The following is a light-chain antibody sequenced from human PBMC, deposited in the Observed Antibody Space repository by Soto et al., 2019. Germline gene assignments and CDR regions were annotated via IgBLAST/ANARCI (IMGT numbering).Light chain of an antibody. V-gene: IGKV3-11*01. CDR2: GAS. CDR1: QSVSNY. J-gene: IGKJ3*01. CDR3: QQRSNWIFT. Sequence: EIVLTQSPATLSLSPGERATLSCRASQSVSNYLAWYQRKPGQAPRLLIYGASKRATGIPARFRGSGSGTDFTLTISSLEPEDFALYYCQQRSNWIFTFGPGTKVDIK.